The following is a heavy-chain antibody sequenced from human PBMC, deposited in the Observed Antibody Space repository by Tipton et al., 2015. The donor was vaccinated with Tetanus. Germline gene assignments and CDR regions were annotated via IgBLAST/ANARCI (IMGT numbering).Heavy chain of an antibody. CDR2: IGGSGGST. V-gene: IGHV3-23*01. Sequence: SLRLSCAASGFTFSLYAMNWVRQAPGKGLECVSVIGGSGGSTYYADSVKGRFTISRDNSKNTLYLQMNSLRAEDTAVYYCAKRPPSDDRWLHFDYWGQGTLVTVSS. J-gene: IGHJ4*02. CDR3: AKRPPSDDRWLHFDY. D-gene: IGHD5-24*01. CDR1: GFTFSLYA.